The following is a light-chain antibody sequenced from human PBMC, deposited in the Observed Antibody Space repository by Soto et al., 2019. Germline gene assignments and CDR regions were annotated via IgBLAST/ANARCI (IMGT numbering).Light chain of an antibody. V-gene: IGKV2-28*01. CDR3: MQALQTPRT. Sequence: DIVMTQSPLSLPVTPGEPASISCRSSQSLLHSNGYNYLDWYLQKPGQSPQLLIYLGSNRASGVPDRFSGSGSGTDFTLKISRVEAEDVGVYYCMQALQTPRTFGTWTKVDLK. CDR2: LGS. J-gene: IGKJ3*01. CDR1: QSLLHSNGYNY.